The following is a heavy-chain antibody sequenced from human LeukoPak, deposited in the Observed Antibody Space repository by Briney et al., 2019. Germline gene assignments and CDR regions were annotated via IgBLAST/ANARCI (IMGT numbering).Heavy chain of an antibody. CDR1: GFNFRNYD. D-gene: IGHD3-9*01. J-gene: IGHJ4*02. Sequence: GGSLRLSCAASGFNFRNYDMSWVRQAPGKGLEWVSTISGSGGTTYYADSVKSRFTISRDNSKNTLYLRMNSLRAEDTAVYYCAKPISPHGGVRGTRHPLDYWGQGTLVTVSS. CDR2: ISGSGGTT. V-gene: IGHV3-23*01. CDR3: AKPISPHGGVRGTRHPLDY.